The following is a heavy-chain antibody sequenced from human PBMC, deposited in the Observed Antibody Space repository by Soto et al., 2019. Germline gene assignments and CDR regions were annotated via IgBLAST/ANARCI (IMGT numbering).Heavy chain of an antibody. CDR1: GGTFSSYT. Sequence: QVQLVQSGAEVKKPGSSVKVSCKASGGTFSSYTISWVRQAPGQGLEWMGRIIPILGIANYAQKFQGRVTITADKSTSTACMELSSLRSEDTAVYYCASGGGNSYFDYWGQGTLVTVSS. CDR2: IIPILGIA. D-gene: IGHD2-21*02. CDR3: ASGGGNSYFDY. V-gene: IGHV1-69*02. J-gene: IGHJ4*02.